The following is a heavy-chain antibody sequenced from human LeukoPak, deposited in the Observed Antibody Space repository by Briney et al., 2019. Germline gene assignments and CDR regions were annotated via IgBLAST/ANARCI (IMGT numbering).Heavy chain of an antibody. D-gene: IGHD5-24*01. CDR2: LFYRGYP. V-gene: IGHV4-61*01. J-gene: IGHJ4*02. CDR3: ARRPTSQPLDY. Sequence: SETLSLNCTVSTASVSSVNFFRSCIRQPLGKGLEWIGYLFYRGYPRYNHSRNTRITISFDTTKNQISLKLSSVTPADTAVYYCARRPTSQPLDYWGQGTLVTVSS. CDR1: TASVSSVNFF.